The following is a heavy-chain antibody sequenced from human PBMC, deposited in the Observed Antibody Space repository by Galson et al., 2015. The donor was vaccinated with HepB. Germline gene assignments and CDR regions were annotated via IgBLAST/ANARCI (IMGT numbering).Heavy chain of an antibody. V-gene: IGHV2-5*02. CDR2: IYWDDDF. Sequence: PALVKPTQTLTLTCTFSGFSLSTSGVGVGWIRQPPGQALEWLALIYWDDDFRYRPSLMSRLTITKDTSKNRVVLTMTNMDAVDTATYFCARTVPSTVTVTPFDYWGQGILVTVSS. D-gene: IGHD4-17*01. J-gene: IGHJ4*02. CDR1: GFSLSTSGVG. CDR3: ARTVPSTVTVTPFDY.